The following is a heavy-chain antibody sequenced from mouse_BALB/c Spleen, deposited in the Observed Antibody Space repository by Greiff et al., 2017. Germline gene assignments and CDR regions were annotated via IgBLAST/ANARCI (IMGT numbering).Heavy chain of an antibody. V-gene: IGHV1S137*01. CDR1: GYTFTDYA. J-gene: IGHJ2*01. D-gene: IGHD2-1*01. Sequence: QVQLQPSGAELVRPGVSVKISCKGSGYTFTDYAMPWVKQSHAKSLEWIGVISTYYGDASYNQKFKGKATMTVDKSSSTAYMELARLTSEDSAIYYCARGKYYGKEPYFDYWGQGTTLTVSA. CDR2: ISTYYGDA. CDR3: ARGKYYGKEPYFDY.